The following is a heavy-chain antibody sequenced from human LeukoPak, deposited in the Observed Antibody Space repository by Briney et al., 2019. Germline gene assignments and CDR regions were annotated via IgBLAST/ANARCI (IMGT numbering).Heavy chain of an antibody. D-gene: IGHD2-2*01. Sequence: PSETLSLTCAVYGGSFSGYYWSWIRQPPGKGLEWIGEINHSGSTNYNPSLKSRVTISVDTSKNQFSLKLSSVTAADTAVYFCARPIVVVATAKGAAFDIWGQGTMVTVSS. V-gene: IGHV4-34*01. CDR1: GGSFSGYY. CDR2: INHSGST. CDR3: ARPIVVVATAKGAAFDI. J-gene: IGHJ3*02.